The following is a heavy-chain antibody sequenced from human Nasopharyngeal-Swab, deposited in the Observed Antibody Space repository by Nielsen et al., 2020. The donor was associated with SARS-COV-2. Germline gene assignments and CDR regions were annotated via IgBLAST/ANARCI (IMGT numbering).Heavy chain of an antibody. D-gene: IGHD6-19*01. CDR1: GFTFSSYT. CDR3: ARGRFSSAWADY. CDR2: ISSTGSSI. Sequence: GESLKISCAGSGFTFSSYTMNWVRQAPGKWLEWVSSISSTGSSIYYADSVKGRFTISRDNAKNSLYLQMNSLRAEDTAVYYCARGRFSSAWADYWGQGTLVIVSS. J-gene: IGHJ4*02. V-gene: IGHV3-21*01.